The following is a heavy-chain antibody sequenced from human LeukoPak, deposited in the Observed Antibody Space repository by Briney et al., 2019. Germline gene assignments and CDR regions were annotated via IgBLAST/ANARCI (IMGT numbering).Heavy chain of an antibody. D-gene: IGHD6-13*01. CDR1: GFTLSSYA. CDR2: ISGSADNT. J-gene: IGHJ4*02. Sequence: GGSLRLSCTASGFTLSSYAMSWVRQAPGEGLKWVSTISGSADNTYYAEAVKGRFTISRDNSKNTLYLQMNSLRAEDTAVYYCAKEVQQLVDYWGQGTLVTVSS. V-gene: IGHV3-23*01. CDR3: AKEVQQLVDY.